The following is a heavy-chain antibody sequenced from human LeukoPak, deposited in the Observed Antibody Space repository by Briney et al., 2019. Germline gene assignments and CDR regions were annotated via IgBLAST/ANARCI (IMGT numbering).Heavy chain of an antibody. D-gene: IGHD3-10*01. Sequence: SEALSLTCRGSGFSISSGRNYWFWIRQPPGRTLVCIRSIYSSGSTYYNSSLKSRVIILINTAKNHFFLNLSSVAAADTAVYSRAKSDGYGLVGIWGQGTMVTVSS. CDR1: GFSISSGRNY. CDR2: IYSSGST. V-gene: IGHV4-39*07. CDR3: AKSDGYGLVGI. J-gene: IGHJ3*02.